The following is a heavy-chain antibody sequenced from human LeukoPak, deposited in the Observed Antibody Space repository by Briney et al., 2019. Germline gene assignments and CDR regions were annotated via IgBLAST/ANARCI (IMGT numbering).Heavy chain of an antibody. J-gene: IGHJ5*02. Sequence: GGSLRLSCAASGFTFSDYYMSWIRQAPGKGLEWVSYISSSGSTTYYADCVKGRFTISRDNAKNSLYLQMNSLRAEDTAVYYCARTVAGWTYDFWSGYWFDPWGQGTLVTVSS. D-gene: IGHD3-3*01. CDR1: GFTFSDYY. CDR2: ISSSGSTT. CDR3: ARTVAGWTYDFWSGYWFDP. V-gene: IGHV3-11*01.